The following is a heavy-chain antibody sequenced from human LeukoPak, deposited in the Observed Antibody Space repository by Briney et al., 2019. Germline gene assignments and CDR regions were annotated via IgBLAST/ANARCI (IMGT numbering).Heavy chain of an antibody. Sequence: GGSLRLSCAASGFTFSNYWMTWVRQAPGKGLECVADIKQDGSEKYYADSVKGRFTISRDNAENSLYLQMNSLRVEDTAIYYCARWMTGFGYWGQGTLVTVSS. D-gene: IGHD3-9*01. J-gene: IGHJ4*02. CDR1: GFTFSNYW. V-gene: IGHV3-7*03. CDR3: ARWMTGFGY. CDR2: IKQDGSEK.